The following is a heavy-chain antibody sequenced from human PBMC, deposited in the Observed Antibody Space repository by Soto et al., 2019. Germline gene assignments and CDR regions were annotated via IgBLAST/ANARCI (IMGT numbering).Heavy chain of an antibody. CDR2: IIPIFGTA. CDR1: GGTFSSYA. V-gene: IGHV1-69*13. J-gene: IGHJ4*02. CDR3: ARGVGPKETGNFDY. Sequence: ASVKVSCKASGGTFSSYAISWVRQAPGQGLEWMGGIIPIFGTANYAQKFQGRVTITADESTSTAYMELSSLRSEDTAVYYCARGVGPKETGNFDYWGQGTLVTVSS. D-gene: IGHD3-16*01.